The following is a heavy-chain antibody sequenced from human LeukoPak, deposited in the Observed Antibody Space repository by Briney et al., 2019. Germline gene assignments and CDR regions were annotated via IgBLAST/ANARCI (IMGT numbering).Heavy chain of an antibody. V-gene: IGHV3-33*08. D-gene: IGHD2-21*02. J-gene: IGHJ3*02. CDR1: GFTFNTYA. CDR3: ARLRVVVTASDAFDI. CDR2: IRYDGSDK. Sequence: GGSLRLSCAASGFTFNTYAMHWVRQAPGKGLEWVAFIRYDGSDKYYADSVKGRFTISRDNSKNTLYLQMNSLRAEDTAVYYCARLRVVVTASDAFDIWGQGTMVTVSS.